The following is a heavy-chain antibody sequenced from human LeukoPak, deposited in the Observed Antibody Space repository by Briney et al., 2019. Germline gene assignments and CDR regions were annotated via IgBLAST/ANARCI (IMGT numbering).Heavy chain of an antibody. Sequence: SGTLSLTCTVSGGSISSYYWSWIRQPAGKGLEWIGRIYTSGSTNYNPSLKSRVTMSVDTSKNQFSLKLSSVTAADTAVYYCARADTYYYDSPLDYWGQGTLVTVSS. CDR3: ARADTYYYDSPLDY. CDR2: IYTSGST. D-gene: IGHD3-22*01. CDR1: GGSISSYY. V-gene: IGHV4-4*07. J-gene: IGHJ4*02.